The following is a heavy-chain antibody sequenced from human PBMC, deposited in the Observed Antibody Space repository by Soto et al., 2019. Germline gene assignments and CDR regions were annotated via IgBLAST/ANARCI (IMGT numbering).Heavy chain of an antibody. CDR3: AREVVDGASLWLDP. V-gene: IGHV4-30-4*01. D-gene: IGHD3-10*01. CDR2: IFYSGNS. J-gene: IGHJ5*02. Sequence: SETLSLTCTVSGGSISSGNNYWSWIRQPPGKGLEWLGYIFYSGNSYFNPSLKSRITISINTSKNQFSLKLSSVTAADTAVYFCAREVVDGASLWLDPWGQGTLVTVSS. CDR1: GGSISSGNNY.